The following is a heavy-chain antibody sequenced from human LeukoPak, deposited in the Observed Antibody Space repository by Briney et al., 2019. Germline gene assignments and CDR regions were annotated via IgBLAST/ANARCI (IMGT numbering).Heavy chain of an antibody. J-gene: IGHJ4*02. Sequence: GGSLRLSCAASGFTFRSYAMSWVRQAPGKGLVWVSRINSDGSSTSYADSVKGRFTISRDNAKNTLYLQMNSLRAEDTAVYYCARAFAGSSWSNWGQGTLVTVSS. CDR1: GFTFRSYA. CDR3: ARAFAGSSWSN. V-gene: IGHV3-74*01. D-gene: IGHD6-13*01. CDR2: INSDGSST.